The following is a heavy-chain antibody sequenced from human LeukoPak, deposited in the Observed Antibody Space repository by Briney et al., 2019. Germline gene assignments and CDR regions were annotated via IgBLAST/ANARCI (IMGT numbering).Heavy chain of an antibody. CDR2: ISSSNTI. V-gene: IGHV3-48*01. J-gene: IGHJ4*02. Sequence: PGGSLRLSCAASGFTFSSYSMNWVRQAPGKGLEWVSYISSSNTIYYADSVRGRFTISRDNAKNSLYLQMNSLRAEDTAVYYCARVSIAAAGSDYWGQGTLVTVSS. CDR1: GFTFSSYS. CDR3: ARVSIAAAGSDY. D-gene: IGHD6-13*01.